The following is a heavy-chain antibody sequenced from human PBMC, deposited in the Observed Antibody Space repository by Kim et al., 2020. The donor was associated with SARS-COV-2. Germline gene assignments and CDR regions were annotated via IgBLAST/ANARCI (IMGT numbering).Heavy chain of an antibody. D-gene: IGHD3-22*01. CDR3: ARGARKAYDSSGYYIH. V-gene: IGHV1-2*02. J-gene: IGHJ4*02. Sequence: ASVKVSCKASGYTFTGYYMHWVRQAPGQGLEWMGWINPNSGGTNYAQKFQGRVTMTRDTSISTAYMELSRLRSDDTAVYYCARGARKAYDSSGYYIHWGQGTLVTVSS. CDR2: INPNSGGT. CDR1: GYTFTGYY.